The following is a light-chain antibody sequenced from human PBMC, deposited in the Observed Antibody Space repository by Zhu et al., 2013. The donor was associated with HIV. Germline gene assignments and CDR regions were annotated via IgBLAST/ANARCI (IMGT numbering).Light chain of an antibody. J-gene: IGKJ4*01. CDR1: QTVLYSSNNKNY. Sequence: DIVMTQSPDSLAVSLGERATINCKSSQTVLYSSNNKNYLAWYQQKPGQPPKLLIYWASTRESGVPDRFSGSGSGTDFTLTISSLQAEDVAVYYCQQYYSTPQTFGGGTKVEDQT. V-gene: IGKV4-1*01. CDR3: QQYYSTPQT. CDR2: WAS.